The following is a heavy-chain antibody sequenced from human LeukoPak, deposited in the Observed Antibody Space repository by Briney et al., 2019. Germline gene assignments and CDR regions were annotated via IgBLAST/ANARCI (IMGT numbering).Heavy chain of an antibody. CDR3: ARHSAYSSSSYFDY. J-gene: IGHJ4*02. CDR1: GGSVSNYY. Sequence: SETLSLTCSVSGGSVSNYYWSWIRQPPGKGLEWIGYVYYTGRTNYNPSLKSRVTMFEDKSKNQFSLRLYSVAVADTAVYYCARHSAYSSSSYFDYWGQGSLVTVSS. CDR2: VYYTGRT. V-gene: IGHV4-59*08. D-gene: IGHD6-6*01.